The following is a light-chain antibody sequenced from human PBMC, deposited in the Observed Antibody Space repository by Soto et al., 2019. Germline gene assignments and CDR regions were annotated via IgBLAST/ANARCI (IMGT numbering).Light chain of an antibody. CDR3: QQYHNWPPGT. Sequence: ILMTQSPATLSVSPGERATLSCRASQSVSNNLAWYQQKPGQAPRLLIYDASTRATGIPAPFSGSGSGTEFTLTISSLQSEDFAVYYCQQYHNWPPGTFGQGTKVEIK. CDR1: QSVSNN. CDR2: DAS. V-gene: IGKV3-15*01. J-gene: IGKJ1*01.